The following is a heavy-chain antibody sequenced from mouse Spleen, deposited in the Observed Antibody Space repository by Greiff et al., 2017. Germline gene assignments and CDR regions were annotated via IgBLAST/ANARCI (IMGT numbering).Heavy chain of an antibody. CDR2: ISSGGSYT. J-gene: IGHJ2*01. CDR3: ARRGTTVVGFDY. V-gene: IGHV5-6*01. D-gene: IGHD1-1*01. Sequence: VQLQQSGGDLVKPGGSLKLSCAASGFTFSSYGMSWVRQTPDKRLEWVATISSGGSYTYYPDSVKGRFTISRDNAKNTLYLQMSSLKSEDTAMYYCARRGTTVVGFDYWGQGTTLTVSS. CDR1: GFTFSSYG.